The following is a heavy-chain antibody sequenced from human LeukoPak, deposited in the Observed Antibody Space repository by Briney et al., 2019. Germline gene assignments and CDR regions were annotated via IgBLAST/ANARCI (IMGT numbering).Heavy chain of an antibody. V-gene: IGHV1-69*04. J-gene: IGHJ6*02. CDR3: ARGESSSRYGPMDV. D-gene: IGHD6-13*01. CDR2: IIPIFGIA. Sequence: SVKVSCKASGGTFSSYAISWVRQAPGQGLEWMGRIIPIFGIANYAQKFQGRVTITADKSTSTAYMELSSLRSEDTAVYYCARGESSSRYGPMDVWGQGTTVTVSS. CDR1: GGTFSSYA.